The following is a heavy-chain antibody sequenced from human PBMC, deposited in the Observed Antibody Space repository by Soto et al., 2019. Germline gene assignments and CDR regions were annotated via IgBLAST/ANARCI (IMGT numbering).Heavy chain of an antibody. J-gene: IGHJ4*02. Sequence: GGSLRLSCAASGFTFSIYAMSWVRQAPGKGLEWVSAISGSGGSTFYADSVKGRFTISRDSYKNTLYLQMNSLRAEDTAVYYCAVSEYSYGAYWGQGTLVTVSS. D-gene: IGHD5-18*01. V-gene: IGHV3-23*01. CDR1: GFTFSIYA. CDR2: ISGSGGST. CDR3: AVSEYSYGAY.